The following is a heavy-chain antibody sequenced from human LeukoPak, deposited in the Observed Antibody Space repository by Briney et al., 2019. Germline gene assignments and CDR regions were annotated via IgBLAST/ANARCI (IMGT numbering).Heavy chain of an antibody. D-gene: IGHD3-22*01. CDR2: ISWNSANI. Sequence: GGSLRLSCVASGFRFDDYVMHWVRQVPGNGLEWVSGISWNSANIGYGDSVKGRFSISRDNAKKSLYLQMNNLRSDDTALYYCAGGYYRYWGQGTLVTVST. J-gene: IGHJ4*02. V-gene: IGHV3-9*01. CDR3: AGGYYRY. CDR1: GFRFDDYV.